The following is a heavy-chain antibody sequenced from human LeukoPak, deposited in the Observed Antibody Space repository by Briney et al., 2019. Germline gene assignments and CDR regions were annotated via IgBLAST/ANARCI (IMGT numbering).Heavy chain of an antibody. J-gene: IGHJ4*02. V-gene: IGHV4-34*01. Sequence: PSETLSLTCAVYDGSFSGYYWSWIRQPPGKGLEWIGEINHSGSTNYNPSLKSRVTISVDTSKNQFSLKLSSVTAADTAVYYCARVEDCGGDCFVRNFFDYWGQGTLVTVSS. CDR1: DGSFSGYY. D-gene: IGHD2-21*02. CDR3: ARVEDCGGDCFVRNFFDY. CDR2: INHSGST.